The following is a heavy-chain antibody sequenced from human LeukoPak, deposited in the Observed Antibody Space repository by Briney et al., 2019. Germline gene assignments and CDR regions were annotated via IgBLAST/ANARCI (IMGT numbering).Heavy chain of an antibody. CDR2: IYSSGST. Sequence: GGSLRLSCAASGFTVSGNYMSWVRQAPGKGLEWVSVIYSSGSTYYADSVKGRFTISRDTSRNTLFLQMNSLRTEDTAVYYCAKDWGQVPASISGHWGQGTLVTVSS. CDR3: AKDWGQVPASISGH. V-gene: IGHV3-66*03. CDR1: GFTVSGNY. D-gene: IGHD2-2*01. J-gene: IGHJ1*01.